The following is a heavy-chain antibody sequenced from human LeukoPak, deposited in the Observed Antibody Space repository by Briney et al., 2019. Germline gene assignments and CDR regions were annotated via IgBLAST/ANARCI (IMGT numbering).Heavy chain of an antibody. D-gene: IGHD4-17*01. V-gene: IGHV4-61*02. Sequence: PSETLSLTCTVSGGSISSGSYCWSWIRQPAGKGLEWIGRIYTSGSTNYNPSLKSRVTISVDTSKNQFSLKLSSVTAADTAVYYCVRLLIHFTVAIDYWGQGTLVAVSS. CDR1: GGSISSGSYC. J-gene: IGHJ4*02. CDR3: VRLLIHFTVAIDY. CDR2: IYTSGST.